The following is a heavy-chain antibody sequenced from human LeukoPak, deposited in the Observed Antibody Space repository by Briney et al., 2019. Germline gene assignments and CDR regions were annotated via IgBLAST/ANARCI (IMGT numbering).Heavy chain of an antibody. CDR1: GFTVSNNY. V-gene: IGHV3-15*01. J-gene: IGHJ6*02. D-gene: IGHD3-10*01. CDR3: IPDTDSGSYPPPSYYYYGMDV. Sequence: GGSLRLSCGVSGFTVSNNYMTWVRQAPGKGLEWVGRIKSKTDGGTTDYAAPVKGRFTISRDDSKNTLYLQMNSLKTEDTAVYYCIPDTDSGSYPPPSYYYYGMDVWGQGTTVTVSS. CDR2: IKSKTDGGTT.